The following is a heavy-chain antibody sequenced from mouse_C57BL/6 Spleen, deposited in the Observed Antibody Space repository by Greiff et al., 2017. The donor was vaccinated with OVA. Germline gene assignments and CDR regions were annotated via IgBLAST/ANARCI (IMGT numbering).Heavy chain of an antibody. Sequence: QVQLKESGPGLVQPSQSLSITCTVSGFSLTSYGVHWVRQSPGKGLEWLGVIWSGGSTDYNAAFISRLSISKDNSKSQDFFKMNSLQADDTAIYYCGRNQVGRYFDDWGKGTTVTVSS. CDR2: IWSGGST. CDR3: GRNQVGRYFDD. CDR1: GFSLTSYG. V-gene: IGHV2-2*01. J-gene: IGHJ1*03. D-gene: IGHD1-1*01.